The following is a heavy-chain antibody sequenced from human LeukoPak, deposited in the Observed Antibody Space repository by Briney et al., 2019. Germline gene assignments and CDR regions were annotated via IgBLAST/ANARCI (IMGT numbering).Heavy chain of an antibody. Sequence: GASVKVSCKVSGYTLTELSMHWVRQAPGKGLEWMGGFDPEDGETIYAQKFQGRVTMTEDTSTDTAYMELSSLRSEDTAVYYCAMAHYYDSSGYYYAYGGHFDYWGQGTLVTVSS. J-gene: IGHJ4*02. D-gene: IGHD3-22*01. CDR1: GYTLTELS. V-gene: IGHV1-24*01. CDR2: FDPEDGET. CDR3: AMAHYYDSSGYYYAYGGHFDY.